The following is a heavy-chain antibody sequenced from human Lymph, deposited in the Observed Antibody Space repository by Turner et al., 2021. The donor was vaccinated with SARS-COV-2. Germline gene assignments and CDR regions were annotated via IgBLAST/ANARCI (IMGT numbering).Heavy chain of an antibody. V-gene: IGHV1-2*02. CDR3: ARDVERYNDFWSGYSGGYGLDV. CDR2: INPNRGGT. Sequence: VQLVQSGAEVKKPGAPVKVSCKASGDTFTGDYTHWVRQAPGQGLEWMGWINPNRGGTNYAQKFQGRVTMTRDTSISTAYMELSRLRSDDTGVYYCARDVERYNDFWSGYSGGYGLDVWGQGTTVTVSS. D-gene: IGHD3-3*01. J-gene: IGHJ6*02. CDR1: GDTFTGDY.